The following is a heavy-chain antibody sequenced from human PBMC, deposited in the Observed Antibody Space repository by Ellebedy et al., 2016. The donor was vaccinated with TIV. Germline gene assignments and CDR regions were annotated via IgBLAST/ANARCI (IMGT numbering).Heavy chain of an antibody. J-gene: IGHJ6*02. CDR3: ARIWFGDLLSPEGDV. D-gene: IGHD3-10*01. Sequence: SETLSLTXTVSGGSISTSTYYWNWIRQPPGKGLEWIGNVYYNGNTYYSPSLKSRATTSVDTSKNQFSLKLSSVTAADTALYYCARIWFGDLLSPEGDVWGQGTTVTVSS. CDR1: GGSISTSTYY. V-gene: IGHV4-39*01. CDR2: VYYNGNT.